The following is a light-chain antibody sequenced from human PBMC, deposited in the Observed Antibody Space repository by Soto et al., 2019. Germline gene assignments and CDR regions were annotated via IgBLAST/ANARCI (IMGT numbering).Light chain of an antibody. Sequence: GPTYPGPGRRSPGQFGTSFFTRTNTDLGGYNYVSWYQQHPGKAPKLLIYEVSNRPSGVSNRFSGPKSGNTASLTISGLQAEDEADYYCSSYTSSSTPGVFGTGTKVTGL. V-gene: IGLV2-14*01. CDR2: EVS. J-gene: IGLJ1*01. CDR1: NTDLGGYNY. CDR3: SSYTSSSTPGV.